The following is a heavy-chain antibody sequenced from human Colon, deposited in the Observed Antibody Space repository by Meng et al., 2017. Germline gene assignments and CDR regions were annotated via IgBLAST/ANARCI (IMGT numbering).Heavy chain of an antibody. CDR3: AKSDWLDP. V-gene: IGHV3-74*01. CDR2: IKYDGSTT. CDR1: GFAISGYW. J-gene: IGHJ5*02. Sequence: EVVLVEYGGSSFQPGGSLRLSCAASGFAISGYWMHWVRQAPGKGLEWVSRIKYDGSTTAYADSVKGRFTISRDIAKNTLYLQMNSLRVEDTAVYHCAKSDWLDPWGQGTLVTVSS.